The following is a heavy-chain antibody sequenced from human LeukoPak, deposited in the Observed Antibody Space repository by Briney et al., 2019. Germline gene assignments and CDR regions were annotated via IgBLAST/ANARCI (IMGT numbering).Heavy chain of an antibody. J-gene: IGHJ4*02. V-gene: IGHV3-48*03. Sequence: EGSLRLSCAASGFTSSSYEVNWVRQAPGKGLEWVSYISSSGSTIYYADSVKGRFTISRDNAKTSLYLQMNSLRAEDTAVYYCARDLHFRVYDSSIYYPYWGQGTLVTVSS. CDR1: GFTSSSYE. CDR2: ISSSGSTI. D-gene: IGHD3-22*01. CDR3: ARDLHFRVYDSSIYYPY.